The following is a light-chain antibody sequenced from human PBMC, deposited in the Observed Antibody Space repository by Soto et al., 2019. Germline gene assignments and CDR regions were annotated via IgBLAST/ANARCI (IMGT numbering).Light chain of an antibody. CDR1: QNIRSW. Sequence: EIHLTQSPFCLSASVVGTVTITRRASQNIRSWLAWFQQKPGKAPKLLVYAASNLQNGVPSRFSGSGSGTEYTLTISSLQPEDFATYYCEQVNSFPITYGQGTRL. V-gene: IGKV1-12*01. CDR2: AAS. CDR3: EQVNSFPIT. J-gene: IGKJ5*01.